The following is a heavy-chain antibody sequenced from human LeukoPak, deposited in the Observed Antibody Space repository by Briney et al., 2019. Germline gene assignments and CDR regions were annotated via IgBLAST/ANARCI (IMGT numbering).Heavy chain of an antibody. CDR3: ARGGIVLMVYAPLGY. J-gene: IGHJ4*02. Sequence: GGSLRLSCAASGFTFSTYAMSWVRQAPGKGLEWVSTISGSGGTTNYADTVKGRFTISRDNSENTLYLQMNSLRAEDTAVYYCARGGIVLMVYAPLGYWGQGTLVTVSS. CDR1: GFTFSTYA. V-gene: IGHV3-23*01. D-gene: IGHD2-8*01. CDR2: ISGSGGTT.